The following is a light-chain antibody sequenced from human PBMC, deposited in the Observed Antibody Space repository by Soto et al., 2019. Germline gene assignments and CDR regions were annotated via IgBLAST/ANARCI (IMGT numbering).Light chain of an antibody. Sequence: QSVLTQPPSASGTPGQRVTISCSGSSSNIGRNTVNWYQQLPGTAPKLLIYTNNQRPSGVPDLFSGSKSGTSASLAISELQSEDEADYYCAAWDDSLNGAVFGGGTKLTVL. CDR1: SSNIGRNT. V-gene: IGLV1-44*01. CDR2: TNN. J-gene: IGLJ2*01. CDR3: AAWDDSLNGAV.